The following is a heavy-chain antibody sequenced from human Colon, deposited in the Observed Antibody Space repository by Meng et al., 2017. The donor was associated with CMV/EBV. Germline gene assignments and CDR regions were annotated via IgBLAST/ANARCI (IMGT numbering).Heavy chain of an antibody. Sequence: QVQLVQYGSELKKPGASVKISCKASGYMFTRYNINWVRQAPGQWLEWMGYINPTTANPTYVQGFTGRFVFSLDTSVSTAYLQISSLEAEDTAVYYCATGSVAADGKGYWGQGTLVTVSS. J-gene: IGHJ1*01. CDR2: INPTTANP. CDR1: GYMFTRYN. CDR3: ATGSVAADGKGY. V-gene: IGHV7-4-1*02. D-gene: IGHD6-13*01.